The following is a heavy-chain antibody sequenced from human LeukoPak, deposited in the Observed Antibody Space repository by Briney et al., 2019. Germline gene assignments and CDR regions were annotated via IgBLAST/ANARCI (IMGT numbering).Heavy chain of an antibody. J-gene: IGHJ4*02. CDR1: GFTFSSYG. CDR2: IRYDGSNK. Sequence: PGGSLRLSCAASGFTFSSYGMHWVRQAPGKGLEWVAFIRYDGSNKYYADSVKGRFTISRDNSKNTLYLQMNSLRAEDTAVYYCAKLIVVVPANPFDYWGQGTLVTVSS. D-gene: IGHD2-2*01. CDR3: AKLIVVVPANPFDY. V-gene: IGHV3-30*02.